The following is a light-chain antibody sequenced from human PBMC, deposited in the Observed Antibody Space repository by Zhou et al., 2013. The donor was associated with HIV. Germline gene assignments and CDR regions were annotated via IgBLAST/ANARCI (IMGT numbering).Light chain of an antibody. CDR2: HAS. J-gene: IGKJ1*01. CDR1: LDIRTF. CDR3: QQSYTTPRT. V-gene: IGKV1-39*01. Sequence: DIQMTQSPSSLSASVGDTVNITCRASLDIRTFLNWYQQKPGRAPKLLVYHASNLQSGVPSTFSGGGSGTVFSLTISSLQPEDFATYYCQQSYTTPRTFGQGTKVEIK.